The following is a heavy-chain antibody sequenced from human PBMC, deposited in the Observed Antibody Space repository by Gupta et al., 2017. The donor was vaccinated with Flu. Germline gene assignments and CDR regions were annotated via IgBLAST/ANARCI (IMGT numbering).Heavy chain of an antibody. Sequence: QEQVVESGGGVVQLGRSLRLSCAASGFSFSNYGIHWVREAPGKGLEWVAVISYDGSDEYYAGSVKGRFTISRDNSKNTMYLQMSSLRAEDSAVYHCAKDCRWNHNNYGMNVWGQGTTVTVSS. CDR2: ISYDGSDE. V-gene: IGHV3-30*18. CDR1: GFSFSNYG. CDR3: AKDCRWNHNNYGMNV. D-gene: IGHD1-14*01. J-gene: IGHJ6*02.